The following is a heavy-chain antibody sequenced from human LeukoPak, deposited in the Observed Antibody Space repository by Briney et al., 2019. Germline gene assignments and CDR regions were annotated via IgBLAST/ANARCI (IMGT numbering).Heavy chain of an antibody. V-gene: IGHV3-9*01. CDR2: ISWNSGSI. Sequence: GGSLRLSCAASGFTFDDYSMHWIRQPPGKGLEWVSGISWNSGSIGYADSVKGRFTISRDNAKNSLYLQMNSLRAEDSALYYCAKGGTPYYYDSSGSDYWGQGTLVTVSA. CDR3: AKGGTPYYYDSSGSDY. D-gene: IGHD3-22*01. J-gene: IGHJ4*02. CDR1: GFTFDDYS.